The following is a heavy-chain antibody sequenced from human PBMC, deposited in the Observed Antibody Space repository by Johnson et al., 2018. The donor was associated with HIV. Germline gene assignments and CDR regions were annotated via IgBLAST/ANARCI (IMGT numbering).Heavy chain of an antibody. J-gene: IGHJ3*02. CDR3: ARVKQQVVRVGSDAFDI. D-gene: IGHD6-13*01. CDR2: LSYDGSTR. Sequence: QVQLVESGGGVVQPGRSLRLSCAASGFTFSSYPMHWVRQAPGKGLEWVAVLSYDGSTRYSADPVKCPLTISRYHSKNTLYLQMNSLRAEDTDVYYCARVKQQVVRVGSDAFDIWGQGTMVTVSS. CDR1: GFTFSSYP. V-gene: IGHV3-30*04.